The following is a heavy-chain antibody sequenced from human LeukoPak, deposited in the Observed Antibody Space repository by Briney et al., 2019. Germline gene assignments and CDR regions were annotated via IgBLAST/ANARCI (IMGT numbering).Heavy chain of an antibody. V-gene: IGHV3-30*04. Sequence: WAASGVRLRSYSRQWLHQDQSKGLEWVAVISYDESNKYYADSVKGRFTISRDNSKNTLYLQMNSLRAEDTAVYYCARVSCSGGSCYVYYYYYYGMDVWGQGTTVTVSS. CDR3: ARVSCSGGSCYVYYYYYYGMDV. J-gene: IGHJ6*02. CDR2: ISYDESNK. CDR1: GVRLRSYS. D-gene: IGHD2-15*01.